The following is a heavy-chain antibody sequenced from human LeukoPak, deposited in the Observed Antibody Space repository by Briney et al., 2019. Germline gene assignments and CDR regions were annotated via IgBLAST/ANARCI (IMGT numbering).Heavy chain of an antibody. CDR3: AKSEYSSGWTYGMDV. Sequence: GESLKISCKGSGYIFTSYWIGWVRQMPGKGLEWMGIIYPGDSDTRYSPSFQGQVTISADKSISTAYLQWSSLKASDTAMYYCAKSEYSSGWTYGMDVWGQGTTVTVSS. J-gene: IGHJ6*02. V-gene: IGHV5-51*01. D-gene: IGHD6-19*01. CDR2: IYPGDSDT. CDR1: GYIFTSYW.